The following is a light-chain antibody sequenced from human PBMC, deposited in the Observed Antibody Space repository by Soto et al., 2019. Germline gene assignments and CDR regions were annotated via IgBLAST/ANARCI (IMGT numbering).Light chain of an antibody. Sequence: EIVLTQSPATLSLSPGERATLSCRASQSVGNNLAWYQQKPGQAPGLLIYEASTRATGIPARFSGSGSGTDFTLTISSLEPEXFAVYYCQQHANWPLTFGGGTKVEIK. CDR3: QQHANWPLT. V-gene: IGKV3-11*01. CDR2: EAS. J-gene: IGKJ4*01. CDR1: QSVGNN.